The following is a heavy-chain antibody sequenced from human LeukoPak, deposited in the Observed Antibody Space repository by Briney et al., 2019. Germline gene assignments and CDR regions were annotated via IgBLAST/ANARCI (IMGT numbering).Heavy chain of an antibody. CDR2: IYYSGST. J-gene: IGHJ5*02. CDR3: ARMTTPSGGNLWWFDP. CDR1: GGSISSYY. Sequence: SETLSLTCTVSGGSISSYYWSWIRQPPGKGLKWIGYIYYSGSTNYNPSLKSRVTISVDTSRNQFSLKLSSVTAADTAVYYCARMTTPSGGNLWWFDPWGQGTLVTVSS. D-gene: IGHD4-23*01. V-gene: IGHV4-59*01.